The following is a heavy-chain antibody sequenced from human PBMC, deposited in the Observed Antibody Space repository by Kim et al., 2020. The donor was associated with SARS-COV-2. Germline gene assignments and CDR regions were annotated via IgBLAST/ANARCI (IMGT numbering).Heavy chain of an antibody. V-gene: IGHV3-74*01. J-gene: IGHJ4*02. CDR1: GFAFSNYW. D-gene: IGHD2-15*01. CDR3: TRGGHGHCSGDSCYPGEF. CDR2: LNTDGSST. Sequence: GGSLRLSCAASGFAFSNYWMHWVRQAPGKGLVWVSRLNTDGSSTYYADSVKGRFTISRDNGRNTLYLQMNGLRAEDAAVYYCTRGGHGHCSGDSCYPGEFWGQGPLVAVSA.